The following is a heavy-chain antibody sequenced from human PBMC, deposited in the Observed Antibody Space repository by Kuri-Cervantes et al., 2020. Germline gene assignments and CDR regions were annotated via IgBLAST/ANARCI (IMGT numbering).Heavy chain of an antibody. Sequence: ASVKVSCKASGYTFTSYAMHWVGQAPGQRLEWMGWINAGNGNTKYSQKFQGRVTITRDTSASTAYMELSSLRSEDTAVYYCAITQQRNNAFDIWGQGTMVTVSS. CDR1: GYTFTSYA. J-gene: IGHJ3*02. CDR2: INAGNGNT. D-gene: IGHD6-25*01. CDR3: AITQQRNNAFDI. V-gene: IGHV1-3*01.